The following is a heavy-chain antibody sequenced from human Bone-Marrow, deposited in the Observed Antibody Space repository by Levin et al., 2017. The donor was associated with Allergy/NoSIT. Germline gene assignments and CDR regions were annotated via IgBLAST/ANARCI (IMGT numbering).Heavy chain of an antibody. CDR2: IYQSGNT. V-gene: IGHV4-4*02. CDR3: ATRPRVLLWLGELSHFDY. J-gene: IGHJ4*02. D-gene: IGHD3-10*01. CDR1: GDSISSSNW. Sequence: SQTLSLTCDVSGDSISSSNWWSWVRQPPGKGLEWIGEIYQSGNTSYNPSLKSRATISVDKSKNQFSLNLRSVTAADTALYYCATRPRVLLWLGELSHFDYWGQGILVTVSS.